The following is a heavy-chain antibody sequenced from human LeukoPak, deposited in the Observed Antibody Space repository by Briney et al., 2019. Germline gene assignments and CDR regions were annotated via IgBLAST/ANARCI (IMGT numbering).Heavy chain of an antibody. D-gene: IGHD3-10*01. CDR1: GGSISSYY. CDR2: IYYSGST. J-gene: IGHJ4*02. CDR3: ARSGRGSSAGFDY. V-gene: IGHV4-59*01. Sequence: PPETLSLTCTVSGGSISSYYWSWIRQPPGKGLEWIGYIYYSGSTNYTPSLKSRITISVDTSRNQFSLKLNSVTAADTAVYYCARSGRGSSAGFDYWGQGTLVTVSS.